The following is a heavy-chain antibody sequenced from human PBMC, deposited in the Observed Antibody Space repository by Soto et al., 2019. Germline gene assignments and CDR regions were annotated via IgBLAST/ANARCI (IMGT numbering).Heavy chain of an antibody. J-gene: IGHJ3*02. Sequence: GGSLRLSCVASGFTFSSYSMNWVRQAPGKGLEWVSSISSSSSYIYYADSVKGRFTISRDNSKNSLYLQMNSLRAEDAADYYGASPANWGEAFDNWGQGTMVTVSS. D-gene: IGHD7-27*01. CDR1: GFTFSSYS. CDR3: ASPANWGEAFDN. CDR2: ISSSSSYI. V-gene: IGHV3-21*01.